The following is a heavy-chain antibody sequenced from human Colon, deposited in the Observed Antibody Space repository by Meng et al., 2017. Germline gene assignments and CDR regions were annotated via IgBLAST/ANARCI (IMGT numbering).Heavy chain of an antibody. CDR2: ISYDGSNK. Sequence: GESLKISCAASGFTFSSYAMHWVRQAPGKGLEWVAVISYDGSNKYYADSVKGRFTISRDNSNNTLYLQMNSLRAEDTAVYYCARRPTDYKHFDYWVQGTLVTVSS. CDR1: GFTFSSYA. J-gene: IGHJ4*02. D-gene: IGHD4/OR15-4a*01. V-gene: IGHV3-30*04. CDR3: ARRPTDYKHFDY.